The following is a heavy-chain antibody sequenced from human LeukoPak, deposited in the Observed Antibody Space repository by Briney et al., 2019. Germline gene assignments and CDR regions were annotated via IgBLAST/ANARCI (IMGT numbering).Heavy chain of an antibody. Sequence: GGSLRLSCAASGFTFSDYYMSWIRQAPGKGLEWVSYISSSGSTIYYADSVKGRFTISRDNAKNSLYLQMNSLRAEDTAVYYCARDLRTRLRLGELSSYYFDYWGQGTLVTVSS. CDR2: ISSSGSTI. CDR3: ARDLRTRLRLGELSSYYFDY. J-gene: IGHJ4*02. D-gene: IGHD3-16*02. CDR1: GFTFSDYY. V-gene: IGHV3-11*01.